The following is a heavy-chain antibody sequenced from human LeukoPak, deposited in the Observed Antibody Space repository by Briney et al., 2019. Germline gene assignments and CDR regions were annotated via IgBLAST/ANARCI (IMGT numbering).Heavy chain of an antibody. J-gene: IGHJ5*02. D-gene: IGHD4-17*01. CDR1: GYTFTTYG. CDR2: ISAYNGNT. Sequence: GASVKVSCKASGYTFTTYGIAWVRQAPGQGLEWMGWISAYNGNTNYAKRLQDRVTMTTDTSTSTAYMELRSLRSDDTAVYYCARAKVFYGDYEAWFDPWGQGTLVTVSS. CDR3: ARAKVFYGDYEAWFDP. V-gene: IGHV1-18*01.